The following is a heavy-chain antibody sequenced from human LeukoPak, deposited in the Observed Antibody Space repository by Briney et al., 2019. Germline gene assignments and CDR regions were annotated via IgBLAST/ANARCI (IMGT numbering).Heavy chain of an antibody. D-gene: IGHD6-19*01. J-gene: IGHJ4*02. V-gene: IGHV1-18*01. CDR3: ARSSLAVAGSVFDY. CDR2: ISTYNGNT. CDR1: GYTFTSYG. Sequence: ASVKVSCKASGYTFTSYGISWVRQPPGQGLEWMGWISTYNGNTNYAQKLQGRVSMTTDTSTSTAYMELRSLRSDDTAVYYCARSSLAVAGSVFDYWGQGTLVTVS.